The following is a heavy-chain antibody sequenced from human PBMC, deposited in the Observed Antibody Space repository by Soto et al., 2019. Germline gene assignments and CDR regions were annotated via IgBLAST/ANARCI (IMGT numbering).Heavy chain of an antibody. CDR3: ARGIATGQLDP. J-gene: IGHJ5*02. CDR2: INPDNGNT. Sequence: QVQLVQSGAEVKKPGASVKISCKASGYTFTRYTLNWVRQAPGQRLEWMGWINPDNGNTKSSQKFQDRVIITRDASASTAYMDLSRLKSEDTDVYYFARGIATGQLDPWGQGTLVTVSS. D-gene: IGHD2-15*01. V-gene: IGHV1-3*01. CDR1: GYTFTRYT.